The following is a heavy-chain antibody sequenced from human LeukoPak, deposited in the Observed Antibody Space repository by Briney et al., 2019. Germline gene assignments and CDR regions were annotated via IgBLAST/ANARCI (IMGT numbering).Heavy chain of an antibody. J-gene: IGHJ3*02. Sequence: SETLSLTCPVFGDSITNFYWSWIRQSAGKGLEWIGRVYPNGNTDSNPSLKGRVTISLDKSENQFSLRLSSVTAADTALYYCARVRSYYGGVWGTKDMGAFDIWGQGRMVTVSS. D-gene: IGHD3-16*01. V-gene: IGHV4-4*07. CDR3: ARVRSYYGGVWGTKDMGAFDI. CDR1: GDSITNFY. CDR2: VYPNGNT.